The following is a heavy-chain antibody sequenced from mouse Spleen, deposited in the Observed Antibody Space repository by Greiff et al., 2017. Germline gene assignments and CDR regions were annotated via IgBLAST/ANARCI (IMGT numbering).Heavy chain of an antibody. D-gene: IGHD2-10*01. CDR3: ARGAYYASWAMDY. V-gene: IGHV1-76*01. Sequence: VKLQESGAELVRPGASVKLSCKASGYTFTDYYINWVKQRPGQGLEWIARIYPGSGNTYYNEKFKGKATLTAEKSSSTAYMQLSSLTSEDSAVYFCARGAYYASWAMDYWGQGTSVTVSS. CDR2: IYPGSGNT. J-gene: IGHJ4*01. CDR1: GYTFTDYY.